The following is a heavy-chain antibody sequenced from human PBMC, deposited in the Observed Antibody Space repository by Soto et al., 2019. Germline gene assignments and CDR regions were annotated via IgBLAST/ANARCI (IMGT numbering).Heavy chain of an antibody. J-gene: IGHJ6*02. CDR1: GGSISSGGYY. CDR2: IYYSGST. CDR3: ARDWDGAHGPLYGMDV. D-gene: IGHD1-26*01. Sequence: SETLSLTCTVSGGSISSGGYYWSWTRQHPGKGLEWIGYIYYSGSTYYNPSLKSRVTISVDTSKNQFSLKLSSVTAADTAVYYCARDWDGAHGPLYGMDVWGQGTTVTVSS. V-gene: IGHV4-31*03.